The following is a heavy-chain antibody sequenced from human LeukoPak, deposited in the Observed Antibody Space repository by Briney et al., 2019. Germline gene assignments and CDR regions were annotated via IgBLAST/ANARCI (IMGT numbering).Heavy chain of an antibody. CDR2: ISWNSGRI. J-gene: IGHJ4*02. V-gene: IGHV3-9*01. CDR1: GFTFDDYA. D-gene: IGHD6-13*01. CDR3: AKGAGYSSSWSNYFDY. Sequence: PGRSLRLSCAASGFTFDDYAMHWVRQAPGKGLEWVSGISWNSGRIGYADSVRGRFTISRDNAKNSLYLQMNSLRAEDTALYYCAKGAGYSSSWSNYFDYWGQGTLVTVSS.